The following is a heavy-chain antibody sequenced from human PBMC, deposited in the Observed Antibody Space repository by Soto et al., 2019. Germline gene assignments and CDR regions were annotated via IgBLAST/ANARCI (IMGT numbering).Heavy chain of an antibody. D-gene: IGHD4-17*01. Sequence: SSVKFSCKASGGTFSSYTISWVRQAPGQVLEWMVRIIPILGISNYXXKFQGRVXXTSDKSTSTAXMELSXLRSEDTGVYYCATDYALDAFDIWRQGTMVTVS. J-gene: IGHJ3*02. CDR2: IIPILGIS. CDR3: ATDYALDAFDI. CDR1: GGTFSSYT. V-gene: IGHV1-69*02.